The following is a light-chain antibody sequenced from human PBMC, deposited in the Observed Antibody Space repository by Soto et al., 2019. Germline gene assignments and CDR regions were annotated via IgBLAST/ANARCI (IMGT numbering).Light chain of an antibody. CDR3: QQSYLTPLT. V-gene: IGKV1-39*01. Sequence: DIQLTQSPSSLSASVGDRFTITCRASQSIRSHLNWYQQKPGKAPKVLIYTAFTLQGGVPSRFSGSGSETVFTLTISSLQPEDFATYYCQQSYLTPLTFGGGTKVDI. CDR2: TAF. J-gene: IGKJ4*01. CDR1: QSIRSH.